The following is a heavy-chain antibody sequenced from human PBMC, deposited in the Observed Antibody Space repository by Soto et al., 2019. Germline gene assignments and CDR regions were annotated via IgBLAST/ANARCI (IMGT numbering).Heavy chain of an antibody. CDR3: ARGLGNRYGHGLDV. V-gene: IGHV4-39*01. CDR1: GGSISSSSYY. J-gene: IGHJ6*02. D-gene: IGHD5-18*01. CDR2: IYYSGST. Sequence: WETLSLTCTVSGGSISSSSYYWGWIRQPPGKGLEWIGSIYYSGSTYYNPSLKSRVTISVDTSKNQFSLELSSVTAADTAVYYCARGLGNRYGHGLDVWGQGTTVTVSS.